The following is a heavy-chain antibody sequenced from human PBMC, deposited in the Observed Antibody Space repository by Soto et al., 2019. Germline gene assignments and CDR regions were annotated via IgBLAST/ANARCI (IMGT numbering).Heavy chain of an antibody. V-gene: IGHV1-2*02. CDR2: INPNSGGT. D-gene: IGHD3-10*01. CDR1: GYTFTGYY. Sequence: QVQLVQSGAEVKKPGASVKVSCKASGYTFTGYYMHWVRQAPGQGLEWMGWINPNSGGTNYAQKFQGRVTMTRDTSISTAYMELSRLRSDDTAVYYCPSLRGWFGELLPDDAFDIWGQGTMVTVSS. J-gene: IGHJ3*02. CDR3: PSLRGWFGELLPDDAFDI.